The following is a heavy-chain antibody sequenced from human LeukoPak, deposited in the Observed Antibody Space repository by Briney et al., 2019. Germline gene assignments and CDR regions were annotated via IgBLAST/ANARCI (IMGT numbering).Heavy chain of an antibody. J-gene: IGHJ4*02. CDR3: ARAQGYFDWLLPFDY. Sequence: PSETLSLTCTVSGGSISSYYWSWIRQPPGKGLEWIGYIYYSGSTYYNPSLKSRVTISVDTSKNQFSLKLSSVTAADTAVYYCARAQGYFDWLLPFDYWGQGTLVTVSS. V-gene: IGHV4-59*12. CDR2: IYYSGST. CDR1: GGSISSYY. D-gene: IGHD3-9*01.